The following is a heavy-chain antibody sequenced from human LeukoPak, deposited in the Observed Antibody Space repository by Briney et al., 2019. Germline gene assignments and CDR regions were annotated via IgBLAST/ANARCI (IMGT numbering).Heavy chain of an antibody. CDR1: GYTFTGYY. V-gene: IGHV1-2*04. J-gene: IGHJ4*02. CDR2: INPNSGGT. CDR3: ARGGPRRYYYDSSGYYLDY. D-gene: IGHD3-22*01. Sequence: ASVKVSCKASGYTFTGYYMHWVRQAPGQGLEWMGWINPNSGGTNYAQKFQGWVTMTRDTSISTAYMELSSLRSEDTAVYYCARGGPRRYYYDSSGYYLDYWGQGTLVTVSS.